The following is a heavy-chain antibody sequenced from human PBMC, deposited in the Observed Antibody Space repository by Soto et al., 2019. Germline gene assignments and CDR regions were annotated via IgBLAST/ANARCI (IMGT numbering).Heavy chain of an antibody. V-gene: IGHV3-74*01. Sequence: PGGSLRLSCAASGFTFSSYWMHWVRQAPGKGLVWVSRINSDGSSTSYADSVKGRFTISRDNAKNTLYLQMNSLRAEDTAVYYCARVLDYYDPYYYYGMDVWGLGTKVTVSS. J-gene: IGHJ6*02. CDR3: ARVLDYYDPYYYYGMDV. CDR1: GFTFSSYW. D-gene: IGHD3-22*01. CDR2: INSDGSST.